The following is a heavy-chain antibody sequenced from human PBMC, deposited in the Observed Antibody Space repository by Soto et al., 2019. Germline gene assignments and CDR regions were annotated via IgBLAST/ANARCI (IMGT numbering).Heavy chain of an antibody. CDR3: ARDRGYSYSYGMDV. Sequence: ASVQVSCKASGYTFTSYGISWVQQAPGQGLEWMGWISAGNGGTKYSQKFQGRVTITRDTSASTSYMELSSLRSEDTAVYYCARDRGYSYSYGMDVWGQGTTVTVSS. J-gene: IGHJ6*02. CDR2: ISAGNGGT. V-gene: IGHV1-18*01. D-gene: IGHD5-18*01. CDR1: GYTFTSYG.